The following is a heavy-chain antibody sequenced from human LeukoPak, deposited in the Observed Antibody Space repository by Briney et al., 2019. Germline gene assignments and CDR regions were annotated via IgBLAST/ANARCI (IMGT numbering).Heavy chain of an antibody. CDR2: TWYDGSNK. CDR3: ARDFVAYDSSGYPPFVDY. CDR1: GFTFSSYG. V-gene: IGHV3-33*01. Sequence: GGSLRLSCAASGFTFSSYGMHWVRQAPGKGLEWVAVTWYDGSNKYYADSVKGRFTISRDNSKNTLFLQMNSLRAEDTAVYYCARDFVAYDSSGYPPFVDYWGQGTLVTVSS. D-gene: IGHD3-22*01. J-gene: IGHJ4*02.